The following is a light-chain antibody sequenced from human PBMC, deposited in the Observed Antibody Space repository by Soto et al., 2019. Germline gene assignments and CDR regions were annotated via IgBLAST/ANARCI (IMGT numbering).Light chain of an antibody. V-gene: IGLV2-14*01. CDR2: DVS. CDR3: SSYTSSSLPV. CDR1: SSDVGGYNY. J-gene: IGLJ2*01. Sequence: QSALTQPASVSGSPGQSITISCTGTSSDVGGYNYVSWYQQHPGKAPKLMIYDVSNRPSGVSNRFSGSKSGNTASLTISGLQAEDGADYYCSSYTSSSLPVFGGGTKLTVL.